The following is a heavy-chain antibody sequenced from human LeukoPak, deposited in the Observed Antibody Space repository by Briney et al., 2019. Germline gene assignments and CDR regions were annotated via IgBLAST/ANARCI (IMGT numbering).Heavy chain of an antibody. V-gene: IGHV1-18*01. J-gene: IGHJ5*02. D-gene: IGHD6-13*01. CDR3: ARNPYSSSWHKKNWFDP. CDR1: GYTFASYG. CDR2: ISAYNGNT. Sequence: ASVKVSCKASGYTFASYGISWVRQAPGQGLEWMGWISAYNGNTNYAQKLQGRVTMTTDTSTSTAYMELRSLRSDDTAVYYRARNPYSSSWHKKNWFDPWGQGTLVTVSS.